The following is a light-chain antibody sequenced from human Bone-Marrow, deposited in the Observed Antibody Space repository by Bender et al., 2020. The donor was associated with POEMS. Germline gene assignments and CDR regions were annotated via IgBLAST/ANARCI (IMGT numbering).Light chain of an antibody. CDR3: SSYTSRTTRV. J-gene: IGLJ3*02. V-gene: IGLV2-14*03. CDR2: DVY. Sequence: QPVPTQPASVSGSPGQSITISCTGTSSDVGGYNFFAWYQHHLGKAPKLIIYDVYNRASGVSDRLSASKSGNTASLTISGLQAEDEADYYCSSYTSRTTRVFGGGTKLTVL. CDR1: SSDVGGYNF.